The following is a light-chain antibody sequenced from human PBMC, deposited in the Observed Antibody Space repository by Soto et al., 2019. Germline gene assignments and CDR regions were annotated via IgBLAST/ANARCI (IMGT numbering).Light chain of an antibody. J-gene: IGKJ1*01. CDR3: QHYKSYSGA. Sequence: PSPLSGSVGDRGTVTGRASQTISSWLAWYQQNPGQAPTLLIYKASTLQSGVPSRFSGSGSGTEFTLTISSLQPDDFATYYCQHYKSYSGAFGQGTKVDIK. CDR2: KAS. V-gene: IGKV1-5*03. CDR1: QTISSW.